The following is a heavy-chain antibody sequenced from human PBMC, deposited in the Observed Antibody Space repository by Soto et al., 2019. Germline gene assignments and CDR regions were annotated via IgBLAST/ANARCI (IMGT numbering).Heavy chain of an antibody. CDR3: ARVSIPVIYGEDV. CDR2: IMPIFKSA. J-gene: IGHJ6*02. Sequence: QQQLVQSGAEVKKPGSSVKVSCKASGGTFGNYAISWVRQAPGQGLEWMGKIMPIFKSANYAQNFQCRITITDDRSPRTDIAYMEQSSLRSEDTALYYCARVSIPVIYGEDVWGQGTTVTVSS. CDR1: GGTFGNYA. D-gene: IGHD2-2*01. V-gene: IGHV1-69*06.